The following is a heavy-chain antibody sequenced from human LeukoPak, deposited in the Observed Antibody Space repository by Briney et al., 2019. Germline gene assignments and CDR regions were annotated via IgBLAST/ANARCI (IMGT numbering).Heavy chain of an antibody. D-gene: IGHD1-1*01. J-gene: IGHJ4*02. CDR3: AREAWHNWNDLDY. V-gene: IGHV1-18*04. Sequence: ASVKVSCKASGYTFTSYGISWVRQAPGQGLEWMGWISAYNGNTNYAQKLQGRVTITRDTSASTAYMELSSLRSEDTAVYYCAREAWHNWNDLDYWGQGTLVTVSS. CDR1: GYTFTSYG. CDR2: ISAYNGNT.